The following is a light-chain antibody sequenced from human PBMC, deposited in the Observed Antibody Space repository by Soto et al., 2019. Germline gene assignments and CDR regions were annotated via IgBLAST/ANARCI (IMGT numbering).Light chain of an antibody. V-gene: IGKV1-6*01. J-gene: IGKJ1*01. CDR3: LPDFNYPWT. CDR1: QDIRND. CDR2: AAS. Sequence: AIQMTQSPSSLSASVGDRVTITCRASQDIRNDLGWYQQKPGKTPKLLIFAASSLQSGVPSRFSGSGSGTDFTLTISSLQPEDFATYYCLPDFNYPWTFGQGTKVEIE.